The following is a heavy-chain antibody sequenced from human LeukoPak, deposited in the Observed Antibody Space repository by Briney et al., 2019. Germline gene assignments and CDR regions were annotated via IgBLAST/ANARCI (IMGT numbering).Heavy chain of an antibody. V-gene: IGHV4-4*07. CDR1: GGSISSYY. Sequence: PSETLSLTCTVSGGSISSYYWSWIRQPAGKGLEWIGRIYTSGSTNYNPSLKSRVTMSVDTSKNQFSLKLSSVTAADTAVYYCARGRKGYCSGGSCYARFSHAGPPRERTRWFDYWGQGTLVTVSS. CDR3: ARGRKGYCSGGSCYARFSHAGPPRERTRWFDY. D-gene: IGHD2-15*01. J-gene: IGHJ4*02. CDR2: IYTSGST.